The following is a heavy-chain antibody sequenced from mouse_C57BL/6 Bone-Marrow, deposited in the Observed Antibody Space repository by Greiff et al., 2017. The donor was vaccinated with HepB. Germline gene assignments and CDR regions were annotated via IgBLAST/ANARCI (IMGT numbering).Heavy chain of an antibody. CDR2: IHPNSGST. V-gene: IGHV1-64*01. J-gene: IGHJ2*01. CDR3: ALRGRGYYFDY. CDR1: GYTFTSYW. Sequence: VQLQQPGAELVKPGASVKLSCKASGYTFTSYWMHWVKQRPGQGLEWIGMIHPNSGSTNYNEKFKSKATLTVDKSSSTAYMQLSSLTSEDSAVYYCALRGRGYYFDYWGQGTTLTVSS. D-gene: IGHD1-1*01.